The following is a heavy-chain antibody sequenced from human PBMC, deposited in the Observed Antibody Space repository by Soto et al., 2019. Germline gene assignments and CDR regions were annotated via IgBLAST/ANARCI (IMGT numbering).Heavy chain of an antibody. Sequence: RRVTISVDKSKNQFSLKLSSVTAADTAVYYCARDLETRFGDRAYNWFDPWGQGTLVTVSS. J-gene: IGHJ5*02. CDR3: ARDLETRFGDRAYNWFDP. V-gene: IGHV4-4*02. D-gene: IGHD3-10*01.